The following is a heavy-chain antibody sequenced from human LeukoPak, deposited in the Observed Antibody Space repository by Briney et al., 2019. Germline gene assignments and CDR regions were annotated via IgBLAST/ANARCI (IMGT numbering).Heavy chain of an antibody. J-gene: IGHJ4*02. Sequence: GGSLRLSCAASGFTFSSYGMHWVRQAPGKGLEWVAFIRYDGSNKYYADSVKGRFTISRDNSKSTLYLQMNSLRAEDTAVYYCAKDRRFLEWLSLDYWGQGTLVTVSS. D-gene: IGHD3-3*01. CDR2: IRYDGSNK. V-gene: IGHV3-30*02. CDR1: GFTFSSYG. CDR3: AKDRRFLEWLSLDY.